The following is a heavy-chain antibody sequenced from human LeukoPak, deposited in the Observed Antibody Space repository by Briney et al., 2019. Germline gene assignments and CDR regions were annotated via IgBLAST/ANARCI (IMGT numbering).Heavy chain of an antibody. CDR2: ISDSGSYT. CDR3: AKVPYSDYGSGRPPFMDV. J-gene: IGHJ6*02. Sequence: GGSLRLFCAASGFTFSNYAMRWVRQAPGKGLEWVSTISDSGSYTYYADSGKGRFTTSRDNSKNTLYLQMDSLRAEDTAIYYWAKVPYSDYGSGRPPFMDVWGQGTTVAVSS. V-gene: IGHV3-23*01. CDR1: GFTFSNYA. D-gene: IGHD3-10*01.